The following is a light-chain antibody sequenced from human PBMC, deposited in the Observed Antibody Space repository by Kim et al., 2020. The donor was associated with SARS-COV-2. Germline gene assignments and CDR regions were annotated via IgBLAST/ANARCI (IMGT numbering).Light chain of an antibody. CDR1: SGSIASNY. J-gene: IGLJ3*02. CDR2: EDN. V-gene: IGLV6-57*01. Sequence: TLTGAWPRSSGSIASNYVQWYQQSPGSSPTTVIYEDNQRPSGVPDRFSGSIDSSSNSASLSISGLKTENEVDYNCQSYDSSKHWVSGEGTQLTVL. CDR3: QSYDSSKHWV.